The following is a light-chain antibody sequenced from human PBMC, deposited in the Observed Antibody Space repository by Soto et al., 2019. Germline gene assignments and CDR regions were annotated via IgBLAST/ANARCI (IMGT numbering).Light chain of an antibody. Sequence: EIVLTQSPGTLSLPPGEGATLSCRASHSLSSGHLAWYQQKPGRAPRLLIYATSTRAAGIPDRFSGSGSGTDSTLTITRLEPEDSAIYYCHQYDTAPRTFGQGTKVDI. J-gene: IGKJ1*01. CDR3: HQYDTAPRT. CDR2: ATS. CDR1: HSLSSGH. V-gene: IGKV3-20*01.